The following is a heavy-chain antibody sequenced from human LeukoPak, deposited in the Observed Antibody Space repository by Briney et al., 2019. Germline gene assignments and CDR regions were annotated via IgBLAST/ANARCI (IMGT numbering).Heavy chain of an antibody. J-gene: IGHJ6*03. Sequence: PSETLSLTCTVSGGSTNTYYWSWIRQPPGKGLEWIGYIYHSGSTYYNPSLKSRVTISVDRSKNQFSLKLSSVTAADTAVYYCARGAGYCSSTSCYPYYYYMDVWGKGTTVTVSS. D-gene: IGHD2-2*01. CDR2: IYHSGST. V-gene: IGHV4-59*12. CDR3: ARGAGYCSSTSCYPYYYYMDV. CDR1: GGSTNTYY.